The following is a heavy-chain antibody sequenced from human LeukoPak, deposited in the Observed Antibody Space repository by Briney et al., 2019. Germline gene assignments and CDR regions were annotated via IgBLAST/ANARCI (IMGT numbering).Heavy chain of an antibody. CDR3: ARGGNSGTIDY. D-gene: IGHD4-23*01. J-gene: IGHJ4*02. CDR1: GGTFSSYA. Sequence: ASVKVSCKASGGTFSSYAISWLRQAPGQGLEWMGGIIPIFGTANYAQKFQGRVTITTDESTSTAYMELSSLRSEDTAVYYCARGGNSGTIDYWGQGTLVTVSS. CDR2: IIPIFGTA. V-gene: IGHV1-69*05.